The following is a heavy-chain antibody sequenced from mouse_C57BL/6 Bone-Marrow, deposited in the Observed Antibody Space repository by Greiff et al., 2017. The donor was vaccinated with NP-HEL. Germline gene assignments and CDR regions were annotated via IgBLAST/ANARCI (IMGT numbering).Heavy chain of an antibody. CDR1: GYTFTSYW. CDR3: ATHSNFYAY. V-gene: IGHV1-7*01. J-gene: IGHJ3*01. CDR2: INPSSGYT. Sequence: QVQLQQSGAELAKPGASVKLSCKASGYTFTSYWMHWVKQRPGQGLEWIGYINPSSGYTKYNQKFKDKATLTADKSSRTAYMQLSSLTYEDSAVYYCATHSNFYAYWGQGALVTVSA. D-gene: IGHD2-5*01.